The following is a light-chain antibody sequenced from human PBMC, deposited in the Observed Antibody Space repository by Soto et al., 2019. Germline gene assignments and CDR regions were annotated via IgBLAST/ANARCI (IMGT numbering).Light chain of an antibody. Sequence: QSVLTQPPSVSAAPGQKVTISCSGSSSNIGGNSVSWYQQLLGAAPKLLIYDDNKRPSGIPDRFSGSKSGTSATLGITGFQTGDEADYYCGSWDSSLSAYVLGTGTKVTVL. CDR1: SSNIGGNS. CDR2: DDN. J-gene: IGLJ1*01. CDR3: GSWDSSLSAYV. V-gene: IGLV1-51*01.